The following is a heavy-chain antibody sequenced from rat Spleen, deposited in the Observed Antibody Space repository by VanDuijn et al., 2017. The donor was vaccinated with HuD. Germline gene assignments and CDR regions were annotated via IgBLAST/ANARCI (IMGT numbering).Heavy chain of an antibody. CDR1: GYSITSNY. D-gene: IGHD5-1*01. J-gene: IGHJ4*01. V-gene: IGHV3-1*01. Sequence: EVQLQESGPGLVKPSQSLSLTCSVSGYSITSNYWAWIRKFPGNKMEWIGHISYSGSTSYNPSLKSRVSITRDTSKNQFFLQLNSVTTEDTATYYCARHSGTARGVMDAWGQGASVTVSS. CDR2: ISYSGST. CDR3: ARHSGTARGVMDA.